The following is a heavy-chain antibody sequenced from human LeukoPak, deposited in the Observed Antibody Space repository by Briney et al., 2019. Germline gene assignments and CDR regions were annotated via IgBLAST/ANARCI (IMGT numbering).Heavy chain of an antibody. J-gene: IGHJ4*02. CDR3: ARADDYGGVYYFDY. V-gene: IGHV5-51*01. D-gene: IGHD4-23*01. Sequence: GESLKISCLGSGYTFTTYWIGWVRQMPGKGPEWMGIIYPGDSDTRYSPSFQGQVTISADKSISTAYLQWSSLKASDSAMYYCARADDYGGVYYFDYWGQGTLVTVSS. CDR2: IYPGDSDT. CDR1: GYTFTTYW.